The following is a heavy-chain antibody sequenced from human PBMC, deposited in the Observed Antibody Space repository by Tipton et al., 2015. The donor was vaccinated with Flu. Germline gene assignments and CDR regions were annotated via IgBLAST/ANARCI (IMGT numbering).Heavy chain of an antibody. CDR2: IYTSGST. D-gene: IGHD3-3*02. J-gene: IGHJ2*01. V-gene: IGHV4-61*02. Sequence: TLSLTCTVSGGSISSGSYYWSWIRQPAGKGLEWIGRIYTSGSTNYNPSLKIRVTISVDTSKNQFSLKLSSVTAADTAVYYCARELGSPGNWYFDLWGRGTLVTVSS. CDR3: ARELGSPGNWYFDL. CDR1: GGSISSGSYY.